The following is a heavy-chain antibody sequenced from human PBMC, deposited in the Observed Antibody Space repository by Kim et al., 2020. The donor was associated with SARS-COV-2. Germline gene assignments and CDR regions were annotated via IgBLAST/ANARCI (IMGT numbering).Heavy chain of an antibody. Sequence: ASVKVSCKVSGYTLTELSMHWVRQAPGKGLEWMGGFDPEDGETIYAQKFQGRVTMTEDTSTDTAYMELSSLRSEDTAVYYCATGRGCSGGSCHYYYYGMDVWDQGTTVTVSS. CDR2: FDPEDGET. CDR3: ATGRGCSGGSCHYYYYGMDV. CDR1: GYTLTELS. D-gene: IGHD2-15*01. J-gene: IGHJ6*02. V-gene: IGHV1-24*01.